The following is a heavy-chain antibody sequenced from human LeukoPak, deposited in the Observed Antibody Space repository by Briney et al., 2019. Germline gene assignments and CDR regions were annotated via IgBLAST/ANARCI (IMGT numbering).Heavy chain of an antibody. CDR1: GYTFTSYD. D-gene: IGHD3-16*02. V-gene: IGHV1-18*01. CDR2: ISAYNGNT. Sequence: ASVKVSCKASGYTFTSYDINWVRQAPGQGLEWMGWISAYNGNTNYAQKLQGRVTMTTDTSTSTAYMELRSLRSDDTAVYYCARVLLYDYVWGSYPYFDYWGQGTLVTVSS. CDR3: ARVLLYDYVWGSYPYFDY. J-gene: IGHJ4*02.